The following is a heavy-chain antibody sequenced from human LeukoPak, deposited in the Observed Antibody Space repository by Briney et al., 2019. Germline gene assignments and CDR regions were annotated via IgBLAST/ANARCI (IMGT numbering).Heavy chain of an antibody. V-gene: IGHV4-30-4*08. CDR1: GGSISSGDYY. CDR3: ARAHVFGVVPVDY. CDR2: IYYSGST. J-gene: IGHJ4*02. D-gene: IGHD3-3*01. Sequence: PSETLSLTCTVSGGSISSGDYYWSWIRQPPGKGLEWIGYIYYSGSTYYNPSLKSRVTISVDTSKNQFSLKLSSVTAADTAVYYCARAHVFGVVPVDYWGQGTLVTVSS.